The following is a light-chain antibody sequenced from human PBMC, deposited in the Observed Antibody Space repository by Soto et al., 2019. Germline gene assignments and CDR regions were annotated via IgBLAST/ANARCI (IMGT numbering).Light chain of an antibody. V-gene: IGLV3-9*01. Sequence: SYELTQPLSVSVALGQTARITCGGNNIGSKHVHWYQHKPGQAPILVIYRDKNRPSGIPERFSASNSGNTATLTISRAQAGDEADYYCQVWDRSTAWVFGGGTKLTVL. CDR2: RDK. CDR3: QVWDRSTAWV. J-gene: IGLJ3*02. CDR1: NIGSKH.